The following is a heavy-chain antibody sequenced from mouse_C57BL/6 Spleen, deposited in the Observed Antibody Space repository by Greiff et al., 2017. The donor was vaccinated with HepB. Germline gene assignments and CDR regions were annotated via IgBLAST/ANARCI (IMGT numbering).Heavy chain of an antibody. D-gene: IGHD2-1*01. CDR2: ISSGGDYI. J-gene: IGHJ1*03. CDR3: TREGGNYRYFDV. CDR1: GFTFSSYA. Sequence: EVKLMESGEGLVKPGGSLKLSCAASGFTFSSYAMSWVRQTPEKRLEWVAYISSGGDYIYYADTVKGRFTISRDNARNTLYLQMSSLKSEDTAMYYCTREGGNYRYFDVWGTGTTVTVSS. V-gene: IGHV5-9-1*02.